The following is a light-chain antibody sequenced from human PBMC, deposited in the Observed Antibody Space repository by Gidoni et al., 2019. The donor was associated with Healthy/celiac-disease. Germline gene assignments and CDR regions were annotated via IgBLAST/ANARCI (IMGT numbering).Light chain of an antibody. Sequence: QAVVTQEPSLTVSQGGPVTLTCGSSTGAVTSGHYPYWFQQKPGQAPRTLIYDTSNNHSWTPARFSGSLLGGKAALTLSGAQPEDEAEYYCLLSYSGARPVVFGGGTKLTVL. J-gene: IGLJ2*01. V-gene: IGLV7-46*01. CDR1: TGAVTSGHY. CDR2: DTS. CDR3: LLSYSGARPVV.